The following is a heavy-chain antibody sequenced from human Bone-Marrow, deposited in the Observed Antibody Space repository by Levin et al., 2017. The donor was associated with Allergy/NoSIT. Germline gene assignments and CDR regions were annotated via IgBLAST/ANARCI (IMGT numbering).Heavy chain of an antibody. Sequence: SVKVSCKASGGTFGTSSISWVRQAPGQGLEWMGGIMPTYGTSKYAQKFQVRITITADESTGTAYMELSGLTSDDTALYYCAATTGTTRGRGGHYYYGLDAWGQGTTVTVSS. CDR3: AATTGTTRGRGGHYYYGLDA. CDR2: IMPTYGTS. J-gene: IGHJ6*02. CDR1: GGTFGTSS. D-gene: IGHD1-1*01. V-gene: IGHV1-69*13.